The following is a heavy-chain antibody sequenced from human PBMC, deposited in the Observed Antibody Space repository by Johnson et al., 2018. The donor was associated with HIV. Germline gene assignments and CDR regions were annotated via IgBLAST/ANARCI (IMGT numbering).Heavy chain of an antibody. CDR1: GFTFSDYY. V-gene: IGHV3-30*03. CDR2: ISYDGSNK. Sequence: QVQLVESGGGLVQPGGSLRLSCAASGFTFSDYYMGWIRQAPGKGLEWVAVISYDGSNKYYADSVKGRFTISRDNAKNSLYLQMNSLRAEDTAVYYCASGADYYDSSGYYPLDAFDIWGQGTMVTVSS. D-gene: IGHD3-22*01. CDR3: ASGADYYDSSGYYPLDAFDI. J-gene: IGHJ3*02.